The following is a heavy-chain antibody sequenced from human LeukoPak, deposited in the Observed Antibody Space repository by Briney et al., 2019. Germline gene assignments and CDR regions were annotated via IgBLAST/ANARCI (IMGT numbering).Heavy chain of an antibody. J-gene: IGHJ4*02. Sequence: GASVKVSCKASGGTFSSYAISWVRQAPGQGLEWMGGIIPIFGTANYAQKFQGRVTITADESTSTAYMELSSLRSEDTAVYYCARAGPFRYLGDYWGQGTLVTVSS. V-gene: IGHV1-69*13. CDR2: IIPIFGTA. D-gene: IGHD1-14*01. CDR3: ARAGPFRYLGDY. CDR1: GGTFSSYA.